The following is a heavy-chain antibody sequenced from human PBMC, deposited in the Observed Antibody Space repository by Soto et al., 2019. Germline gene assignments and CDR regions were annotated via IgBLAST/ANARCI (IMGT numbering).Heavy chain of an antibody. D-gene: IGHD6-13*01. CDR2: INPSGGST. CDR3: ARDWSRHSSSFRFDP. CDR1: GYTFTSYY. Sequence: QVQLVQSGAEVKKPGASVKVSCKASGYTFTSYYMHWVRQAPGQGLEWMGIINPSGGSTSYAQKFQGGVTMTRDTSTSTVYMELSSLRSEDTAVYYCARDWSRHSSSFRFDPWGQGTLVTVSS. V-gene: IGHV1-46*01. J-gene: IGHJ5*02.